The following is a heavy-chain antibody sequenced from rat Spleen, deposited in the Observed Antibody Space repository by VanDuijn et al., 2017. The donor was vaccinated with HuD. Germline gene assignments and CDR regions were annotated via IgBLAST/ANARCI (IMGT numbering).Heavy chain of an antibody. J-gene: IGHJ1*01. V-gene: IGHV5-27*01. D-gene: IGHD4-2*01. CDR3: TTVVGDSYWYFDF. CDR1: GFTFSNFY. Sequence: EVQLVESGGGLVQPGRSLKLSCTASGFTFSNFYMAWVRQAPKKGPEWVATISTSGSRTYYPDSVKGRFTISRDNEKSTLYLQMDSLRSEDTATYYCTTVVGDSYWYFDFWCPGTMVTVSS. CDR2: ISTSGSRT.